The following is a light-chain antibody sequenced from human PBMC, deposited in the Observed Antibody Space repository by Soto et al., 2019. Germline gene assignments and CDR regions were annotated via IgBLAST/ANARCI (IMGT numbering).Light chain of an antibody. CDR1: SSDVGSYNL. Sequence: QSALTQPASVSGSPGQSITISCTGTSSDVGSYNLVSWYQQHPGKAPKLMIYEVSKLPSGVSNRFSGSKSGNTASLTISGLQAEDEADYYCCSYAGSSTVVFGGGTKVTVL. V-gene: IGLV2-23*02. J-gene: IGLJ2*01. CDR3: CSYAGSSTVV. CDR2: EVS.